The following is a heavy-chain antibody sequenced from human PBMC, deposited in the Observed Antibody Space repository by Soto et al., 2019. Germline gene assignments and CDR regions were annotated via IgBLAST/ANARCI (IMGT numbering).Heavy chain of an antibody. CDR2: INPNSGGT. CDR3: ARGRPPPNVALARPPKYDILTGYPTRDYYYMDV. CDR1: GYSFTGYY. D-gene: IGHD3-9*01. Sequence: GASVKLSCTASGYSFTGYYMHWVRQAPGQGLEWMGWINPNSGGTNYAQKFQGWVTMTRDTSISTAYMELSRLRSDDTAVYYCARGRPPPNVALARPPKYDILTGYPTRDYYYMDVWGKGTTVTVSS. V-gene: IGHV1-2*04. J-gene: IGHJ6*03.